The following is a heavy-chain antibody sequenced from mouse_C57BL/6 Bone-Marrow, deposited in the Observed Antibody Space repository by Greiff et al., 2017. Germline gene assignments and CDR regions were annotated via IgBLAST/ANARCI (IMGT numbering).Heavy chain of an antibody. CDR1: GYSFTGYY. V-gene: IGHV1-42*01. CDR2: INPSTGGT. CDR3: ARRKTGGSNVDY. D-gene: IGHD1-1*01. Sequence: VQLKESGPELVKPGASVKISCKASGYSFTGYYMNWVKQSPEKSLEWIGEINPSTGGTTYNQKFKAKATLTVDKSSSTAYMQLKSLTSEDSAVYYCARRKTGGSNVDYWGQGTSVTVSS. J-gene: IGHJ4*01.